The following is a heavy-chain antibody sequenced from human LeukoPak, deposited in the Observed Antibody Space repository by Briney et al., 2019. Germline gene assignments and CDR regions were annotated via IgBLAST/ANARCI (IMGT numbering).Heavy chain of an antibody. CDR3: XXXXXXXYXXXDY. V-gene: IGHV4-38-2*01. Sequence: CXVSGYSINSGYYWGWIRPPPGKGLEWIGSIYHSGSAYYNPSLKSRVTISVDTSKNHFSLKLSSVTAADTAVYYCXXXXXXXYXXXDYWGQXTXVTVSS. CDR2: IYHSGSA. J-gene: IGHJ4*02. CDR1: GYSINSGYY.